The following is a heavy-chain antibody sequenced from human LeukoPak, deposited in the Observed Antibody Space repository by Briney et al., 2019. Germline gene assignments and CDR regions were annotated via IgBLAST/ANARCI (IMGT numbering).Heavy chain of an antibody. J-gene: IGHJ4*02. Sequence: SETLSLTCTVSGGSISSYYWNWIRQPPGKGLEWIGYIYYSGSTNYNPSLKSRVTISVVTSKNQFSLKLNSVTAADTAVYYCARGYCSGGSCYSRVFDYWGQGTLVTVSS. CDR1: GGSISSYY. D-gene: IGHD2-15*01. CDR2: IYYSGST. V-gene: IGHV4-59*01. CDR3: ARGYCSGGSCYSRVFDY.